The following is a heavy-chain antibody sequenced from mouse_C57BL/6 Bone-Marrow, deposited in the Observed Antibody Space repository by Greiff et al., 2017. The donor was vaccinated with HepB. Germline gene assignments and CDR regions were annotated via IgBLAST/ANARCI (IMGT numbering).Heavy chain of an antibody. CDR3: ARPRGDYYAMDY. J-gene: IGHJ4*01. Sequence: EVQGVESGGGLVKPGGSLKLSCAASGFTFSDYGMHWVRQAPEKGLEWVAYISSASSTIYYADNVKGRFTISRDNAKNTLFLQMTSLRSEDTAMYYCARPRGDYYAMDYWGQGTSVTVSS. D-gene: IGHD2-10*02. CDR1: GFTFSDYG. V-gene: IGHV5-17*01. CDR2: ISSASSTI.